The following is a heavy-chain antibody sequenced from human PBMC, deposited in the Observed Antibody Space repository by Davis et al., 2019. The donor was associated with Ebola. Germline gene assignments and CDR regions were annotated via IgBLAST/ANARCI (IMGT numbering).Heavy chain of an antibody. V-gene: IGHV1-8*01. CDR3: ARDLLYDDDSSGYGMDV. Sequence: ALVQVSCKASGYTFTSYDIIWVRHATGQGLEWMGWMNPNSGNTGYAQKFQGRVNITRNTSISTAYMGLSSLGSEDTAVYYCARDLLYDDDSSGYGMDVWGKGTTVTVSS. CDR1: GYTFTSYD. J-gene: IGHJ6*04. CDR2: MNPNSGNT. D-gene: IGHD3-22*01.